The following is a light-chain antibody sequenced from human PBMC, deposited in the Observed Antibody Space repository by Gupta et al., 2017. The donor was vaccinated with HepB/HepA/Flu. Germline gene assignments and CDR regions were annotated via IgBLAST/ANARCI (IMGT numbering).Light chain of an antibody. J-gene: IGKJ5*01. CDR2: DAS. CDR1: QSVGSY. Sequence: EIVLTQSPATLSLSPGERATLSCRASQSVGSYLAWYQQKPGQAPRLLINDASNRATGIPARFSGSGSGTDFTLTINSLEPEDFAIYYCQQRSELPIAFGQGTRVEIK. CDR3: QQRSELPIA. V-gene: IGKV3-11*01.